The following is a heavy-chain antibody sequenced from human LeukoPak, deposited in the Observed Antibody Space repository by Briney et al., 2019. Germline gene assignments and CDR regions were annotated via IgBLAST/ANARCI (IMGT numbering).Heavy chain of an antibody. J-gene: IGHJ3*02. D-gene: IGHD3-10*01. CDR2: IYTSGTT. V-gene: IGHV4-4*07. Sequence: SETLSLTCIISGGSIGTYYWSWIRQPPGKGLEWIGRIYTSGTTSFNPSLKSRLTMSIDTSKAKDQFSLKLTSVTAADTAVYYCARDRGSTYGRDAFVIWGQGTMVTVSS. CDR3: ARDRGSTYGRDAFVI. CDR1: GGSIGTYY.